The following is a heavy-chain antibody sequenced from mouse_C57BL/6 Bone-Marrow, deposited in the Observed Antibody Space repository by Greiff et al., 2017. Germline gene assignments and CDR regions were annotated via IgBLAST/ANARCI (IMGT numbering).Heavy chain of an antibody. Sequence: VKPQQVGGEPGRPGSPVKIFCQASCYTLSCYNMPWGKQRPGPGLEWIGYINPSSGYTKYNQKFKDKATLTADKSSSTAYMQLSSLTSEDSAVYYCAREDGGDYDYAMDYWGQGTSVTVSS. J-gene: IGHJ4*01. V-gene: IGHV1-4*01. CDR3: AREDGGDYDYAMDY. CDR2: INPSSGYT. D-gene: IGHD2-4*01. CDR1: CYTLSCYN.